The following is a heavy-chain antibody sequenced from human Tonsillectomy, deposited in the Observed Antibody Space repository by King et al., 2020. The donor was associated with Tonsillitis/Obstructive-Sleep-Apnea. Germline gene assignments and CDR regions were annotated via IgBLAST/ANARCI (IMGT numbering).Heavy chain of an antibody. CDR2: ISYDGSNK. CDR3: AKWPPPNYDDSSGPKRNTPEYYFDY. CDR1: GFTFSSYG. D-gene: IGHD3-22*01. J-gene: IGHJ4*02. V-gene: IGHV3-30*18. Sequence: VQLVESGGGVVQPGRSLRLSCAASGFTFSSYGMLWVRQAPGKGLEWVAVISYDGSNKNYVDSVKGRFTISRDNSKNTLYLQMNSLRAEDTAVYYCAKWPPPNYDDSSGPKRNTPEYYFDYWGQGTLVTVSS.